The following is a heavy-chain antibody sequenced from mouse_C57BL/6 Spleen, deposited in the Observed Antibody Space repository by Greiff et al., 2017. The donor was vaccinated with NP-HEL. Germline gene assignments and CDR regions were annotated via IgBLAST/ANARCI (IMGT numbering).Heavy chain of an antibody. J-gene: IGHJ3*01. Sequence: VQLKESGPGLVKPSQSLSLTCSVTGYSITSGYYWNWIRQFPGNKLEWMGYISYDGSNNYNPSLKNRISITRDTSKNQFFLKLNSVTTEDTATYYCARDLGGYYGYLFAYWGQGTLVTVSA. CDR1: GYSITSGYY. CDR2: ISYDGSN. V-gene: IGHV3-6*01. CDR3: ARDLGGYYGYLFAY. D-gene: IGHD2-2*01.